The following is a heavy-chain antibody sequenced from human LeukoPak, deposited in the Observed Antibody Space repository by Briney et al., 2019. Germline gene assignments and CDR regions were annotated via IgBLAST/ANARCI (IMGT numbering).Heavy chain of an antibody. J-gene: IGHJ4*02. V-gene: IGHV3-33*01. CDR3: ARDSGSNDPIDY. CDR2: IWHDGKNK. D-gene: IGHD2-15*01. Sequence: GRSLRLSCAASGFTFRSYGMHWVRQAPGKGLEWVAVIWHDGKNKYYADSVKGRFTISRDNSKNTLYLQMDSLRAEDTAVYYCARDSGSNDPIDYWGQGTLVTVSS. CDR1: GFTFRSYG.